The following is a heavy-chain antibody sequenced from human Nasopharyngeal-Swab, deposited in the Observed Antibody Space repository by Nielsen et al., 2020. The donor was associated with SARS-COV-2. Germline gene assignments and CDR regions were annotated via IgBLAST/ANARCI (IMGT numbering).Heavy chain of an antibody. CDR3: ARGPESGGGTLDY. V-gene: IGHV1-46*01. D-gene: IGHD2-15*01. J-gene: IGHJ4*02. Sequence: WVRQAPGQGLEWVGAINSRSGSTRYAQAFQGRVTMTTDTSTTTVFMELNSLRSENTAVYYCARGPESGGGTLDYWGQGTLVTVSS. CDR2: INSRSGST.